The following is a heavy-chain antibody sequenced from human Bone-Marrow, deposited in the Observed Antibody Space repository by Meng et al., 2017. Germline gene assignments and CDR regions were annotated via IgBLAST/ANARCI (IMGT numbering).Heavy chain of an antibody. CDR1: GFTFSDYA. V-gene: IGHV3-23*01. D-gene: IGHD6-19*01. Sequence: GESLKISCAASGFTFSDYAMSWVRQAPGKGLEWVSVVGDSDHTTYYADFVKGRFTISRDNSKNTLYLQMNSLRIEDTAVYYCVRTYSSGPRYFDHWGQGTLVTVSS. CDR3: VRTYSSGPRYFDH. J-gene: IGHJ4*02. CDR2: VGDSDHTT.